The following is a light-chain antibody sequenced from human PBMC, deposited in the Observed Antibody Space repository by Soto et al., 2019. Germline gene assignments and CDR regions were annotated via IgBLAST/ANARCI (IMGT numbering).Light chain of an antibody. CDR2: EDS. CDR3: CSNAGRSTFGV. Sequence: QSALTQPPSVSGSPGQSVTISCTGTSSDLGTYNRVSWYQKPPGTAPKLMIYEDSERPSGVSNRFSGSKSGNTASLTISGLQAEDEADYYCCSNAGRSTFGVFGGGTKVTVL. V-gene: IGLV2-18*02. CDR1: SSDLGTYNR. J-gene: IGLJ3*02.